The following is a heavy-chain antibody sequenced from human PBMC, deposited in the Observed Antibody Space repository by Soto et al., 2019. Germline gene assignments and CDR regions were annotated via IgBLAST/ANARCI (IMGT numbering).Heavy chain of an antibody. CDR3: ARDGFSGGSSHSGPAPDI. D-gene: IGHD2-15*01. CDR1: GGTFSSNA. V-gene: IGHV1-69*13. Sequence: SVKVSCKASGGTFSSNAISWVRQAPGQGLEWMGGIIPIFGTANYAQKFQGRVTITADESTSTAYMELSSLRSEDTAVYYCARDGFSGGSSHSGPAPDILPQATLVTV. J-gene: IGHJ3*02. CDR2: IIPIFGTA.